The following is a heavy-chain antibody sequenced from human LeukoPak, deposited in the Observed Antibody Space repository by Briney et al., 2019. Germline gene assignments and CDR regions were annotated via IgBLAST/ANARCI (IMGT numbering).Heavy chain of an antibody. CDR1: GGSISSYY. CDR2: IYYSGST. CDR3: ARALRRNIGSGRYRLDY. Sequence: SETLSLTCTVPGGSISSYYWSWIRQPPGKGLEWIGYIYYSGSTNYNPSLKSRVTISVDMSKNQFSLKLSSVTAADTAVYYCARALRRNIGSGRYRLDYWGQGTLVTVSS. J-gene: IGHJ4*02. V-gene: IGHV4-59*01. D-gene: IGHD6-19*01.